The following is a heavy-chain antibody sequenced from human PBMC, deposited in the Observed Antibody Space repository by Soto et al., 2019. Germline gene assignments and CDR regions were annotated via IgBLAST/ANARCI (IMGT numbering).Heavy chain of an antibody. V-gene: IGHV3-74*01. Sequence: GGSRRLSCVASGFVFEVYWMHWVRQVPGKGLEWVSRISDDGARTDYADSVRGRFTISRDNANNALYLQMNALRGEDTAVYFCTRGPRPSSIGTGAVWGRGALVTVSS. D-gene: IGHD2-2*01. J-gene: IGHJ4*02. CDR2: ISDDGART. CDR3: TRGPRPSSIGTGAV. CDR1: GFVFEVYW.